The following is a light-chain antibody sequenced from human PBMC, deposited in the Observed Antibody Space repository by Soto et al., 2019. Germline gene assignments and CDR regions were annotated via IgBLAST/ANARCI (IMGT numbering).Light chain of an antibody. CDR2: WAS. V-gene: IGKV4-1*01. Sequence: DIVMTQSPDSLAVSLGERATINCKSSQSLLYSSSNKNYLAWYQQKPGQPPKLLIYWASTRESGVTDRFSGSVSGTYFTFTFISLHAEDQPVYYCLQCYSPPYTFGQGTKLQIE. CDR1: QSLLYSSSNKNY. J-gene: IGKJ2*01. CDR3: LQCYSPPYT.